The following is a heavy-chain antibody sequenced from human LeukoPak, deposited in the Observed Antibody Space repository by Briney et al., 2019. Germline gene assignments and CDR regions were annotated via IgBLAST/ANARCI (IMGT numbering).Heavy chain of an antibody. D-gene: IGHD2-15*01. CDR1: GGSISSGSYY. CDR2: IYTNGST. Sequence: SETLPLTCTVSGGSISSGSYYWSWIRQPAGKGLEWIGRIYTNGSTNYNPSLKSRVTISVDTSKNQFSLKLSSVTAADTAVYYCARDKVEVVAATPNNWFDPWGQGTLVTVSS. V-gene: IGHV4-61*02. J-gene: IGHJ5*02. CDR3: ARDKVEVVAATPNNWFDP.